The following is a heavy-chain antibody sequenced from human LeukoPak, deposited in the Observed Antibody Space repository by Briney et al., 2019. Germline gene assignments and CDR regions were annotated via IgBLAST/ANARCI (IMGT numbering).Heavy chain of an antibody. V-gene: IGHV3-30*18. Sequence: GGSLRLYCAASGFTFSSYGMHWVRQAPGKGLEWVAVISYDGSNKYYADSVKGRFTISRDNSKNTLYLQMNSLRAEDTAVYYCAKENNYDFWSGYLFDYWGQGTLVTVSS. D-gene: IGHD3-3*01. CDR1: GFTFSSYG. J-gene: IGHJ4*02. CDR2: ISYDGSNK. CDR3: AKENNYDFWSGYLFDY.